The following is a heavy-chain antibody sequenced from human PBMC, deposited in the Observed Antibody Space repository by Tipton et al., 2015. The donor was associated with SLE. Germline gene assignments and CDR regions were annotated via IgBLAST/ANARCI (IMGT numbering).Heavy chain of an antibody. CDR2: MYYTGST. CDR3: ARDQVGVGDFDY. V-gene: IGHV4-39*07. D-gene: IGHD3-16*01. CDR1: GGSISSSSNF. J-gene: IGHJ4*02. Sequence: TLSLTCTVSGGSISSSSNFWGWIRQPPGKGLELIGTMYYTGSTYYNPSLNSRVTISVDTSKNQFSLKLISATAADTAVEYCARDQVGVGDFDYWSQGTLVTVSS.